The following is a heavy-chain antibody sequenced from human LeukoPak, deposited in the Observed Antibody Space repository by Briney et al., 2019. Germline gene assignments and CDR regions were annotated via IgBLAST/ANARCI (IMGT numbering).Heavy chain of an antibody. CDR3: AKKGYGGNSGGAYFDS. Sequence: GGSLKLSCAASGFTFSNAWMSWVRQAPGKGLEWVGRIKSKTDGGTADYAAPVKGRFTISRDNTENSLYLQMNSLKTEDTALYYCAKKGYGGNSGGAYFDSWGQGTLVTVSS. CDR1: GFTFSNAW. J-gene: IGHJ4*02. CDR2: IKSKTDGGTA. V-gene: IGHV3-15*05. D-gene: IGHD4-23*01.